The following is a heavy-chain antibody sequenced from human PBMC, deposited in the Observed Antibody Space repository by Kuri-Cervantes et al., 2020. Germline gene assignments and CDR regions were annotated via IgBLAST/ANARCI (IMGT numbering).Heavy chain of an antibody. CDR1: GFTFSSYS. CDR2: ISSSSSYI. Sequence: GGSLRLSCAASGFTFSSYSMNWVRQAPGKGLEWVSSISSSSSYIYYADSVKGRFTISRDNAKNSLYLQMNSLRAEDTAVYYCARVGDDYYYGMDVWGQGTTVTVSS. V-gene: IGHV3-21*01. J-gene: IGHJ6*02. CDR3: ARVGDDYYYGMDV. D-gene: IGHD2-15*01.